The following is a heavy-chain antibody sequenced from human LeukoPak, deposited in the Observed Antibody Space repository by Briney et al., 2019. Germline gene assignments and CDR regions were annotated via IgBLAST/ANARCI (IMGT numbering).Heavy chain of an antibody. J-gene: IGHJ4*02. D-gene: IGHD1-26*01. Sequence: ASVKVSCKASGYTFTGYYMHWVRQAPGQGLEWMGWINPNSGDPNYAQKFQGRVTMTRDTSISTTYMELSRLRSDDAAVYYCARDIVGPTKGAFDYWGQGTLVTVSS. V-gene: IGHV1-2*02. CDR3: ARDIVGPTKGAFDY. CDR1: GYTFTGYY. CDR2: INPNSGDP.